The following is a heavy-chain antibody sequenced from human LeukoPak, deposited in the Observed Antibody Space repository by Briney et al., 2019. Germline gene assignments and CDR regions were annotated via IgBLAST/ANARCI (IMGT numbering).Heavy chain of an antibody. CDR3: VRGDVSGYYFLDC. V-gene: IGHV3-23*01. Sequence: GGSLRLSCAASGFTFSSYEMNWVRQAPGKGLAWVSSISGSGGSTYYADSVKGRFIISRDNSRNTLSLQMSSLRAEDMAVYYCVRGDVSGYYFLDCWGQGTLVTVSS. J-gene: IGHJ4*02. CDR1: GFTFSSYE. CDR2: ISGSGGST. D-gene: IGHD3-10*01.